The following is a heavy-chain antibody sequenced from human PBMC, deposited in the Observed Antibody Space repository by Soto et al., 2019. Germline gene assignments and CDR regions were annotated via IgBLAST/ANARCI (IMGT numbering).Heavy chain of an antibody. J-gene: IGHJ4*02. CDR2: INPSGGST. V-gene: IGHV1-46*01. Sequence: QVQLVQSGAEVKKPGASVKVSCKASGYTFTNYYMHWVRQAPGQGLEWMGIINPSGGSTSYAQKFQGRVTMTRDTSTNTVYMELSSLRSEDTAVYYWARGFSGGWPFDYWGQGTLVTVSS. CDR3: ARGFSGGWPFDY. D-gene: IGHD6-19*01. CDR1: GYTFTNYY.